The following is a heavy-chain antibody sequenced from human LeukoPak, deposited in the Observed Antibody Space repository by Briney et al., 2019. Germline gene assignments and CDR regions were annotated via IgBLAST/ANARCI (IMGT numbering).Heavy chain of an antibody. J-gene: IGHJ5*02. CDR2: IYYSGST. D-gene: IGHD3-16*02. CDR1: GGSISSGDYY. V-gene: IGHV4-30-4*01. Sequence: SETLSLTCTVSGGSISSGDYYWSWIRQPPGKGLEWIGYIYYSGSTYYNPSLKSRVTISVDTSKNQFSLKLSSVTAADTAVYYCAREVYYVWGSYRYNWFDPWGQGTLVTVSS. CDR3: AREVYYVWGSYRYNWFDP.